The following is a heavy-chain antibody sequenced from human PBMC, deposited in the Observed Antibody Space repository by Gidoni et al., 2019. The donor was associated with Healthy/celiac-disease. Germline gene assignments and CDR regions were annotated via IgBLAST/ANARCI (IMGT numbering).Heavy chain of an antibody. Sequence: GQLVQSGAEVKKPGASVKVSCKASGYTFTGYYMHWVRQAPGQGLEWMGWINPNSGGTNYAQKFQGRVTMTRDTSISTAYMELSRLRSDDTAVYYCAREGGYSSSWSGRYYYYGMDVWGQGTTVTVSS. V-gene: IGHV1-2*02. CDR3: AREGGYSSSWSGRYYYYGMDV. D-gene: IGHD6-13*01. CDR2: INPNSGGT. J-gene: IGHJ6*02. CDR1: GYTFTGYY.